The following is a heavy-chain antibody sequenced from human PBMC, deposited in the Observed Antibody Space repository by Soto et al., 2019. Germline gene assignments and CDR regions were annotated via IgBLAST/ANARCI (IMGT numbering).Heavy chain of an antibody. CDR1: GGSISSSNW. CDR3: ARDLADSSAFDI. D-gene: IGHD6-19*01. J-gene: IGHJ3*02. Sequence: PSVTLSLTCAVSGGSISSSNWWSWVRQPPGKGLEWIGEIYHSGSTNYNPSLKSRVTISVDKSKNQFSLKLSSVTAAGTAVYYCARDLADSSAFDIWGQGTMVTVSS. CDR2: IYHSGST. V-gene: IGHV4-4*02.